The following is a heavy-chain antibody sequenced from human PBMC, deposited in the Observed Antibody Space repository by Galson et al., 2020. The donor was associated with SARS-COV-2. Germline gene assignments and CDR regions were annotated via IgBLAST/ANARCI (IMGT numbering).Heavy chain of an antibody. CDR3: AMTSSGSDLNYFDY. CDR1: GFTFSSYA. CDR2: ISYDGNNK. Sequence: GESLKISCAASGFTFSSYAMHWVRQAPGKGLEWVAVISYDGNNKYYADSVKGRFTISRDNSKNTLYLQMNSLRAEDTAVYYCAMTSSGSDLNYFDYWGQGTLVTVSS. D-gene: IGHD1-26*01. J-gene: IGHJ4*02. V-gene: IGHV3-30*04.